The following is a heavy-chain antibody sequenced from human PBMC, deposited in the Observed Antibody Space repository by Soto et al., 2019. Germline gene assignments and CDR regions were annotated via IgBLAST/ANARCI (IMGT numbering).Heavy chain of an antibody. Sequence: QVQIQQWGAGLLKPSATLSLTCVVYGGSFSGYYWSWIRQSPGRGLAWSGEINHSGNSNYNPSLKSRITMSVDTPKNQFSLALSSVTAADTALYYCARRKTFSPYYFDYGGQGTLVTVSS. CDR2: INHSGNS. J-gene: IGHJ4*02. CDR3: ARRKTFSPYYFDY. D-gene: IGHD3-16*01. CDR1: GGSFSGYY. V-gene: IGHV4-34*01.